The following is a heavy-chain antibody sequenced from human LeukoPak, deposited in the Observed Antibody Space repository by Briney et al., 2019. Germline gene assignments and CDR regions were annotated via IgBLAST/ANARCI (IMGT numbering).Heavy chain of an antibody. CDR1: EFTFSTYA. V-gene: IGHV3-23*01. Sequence: GGSLRLSCAASEFTFSTYAMSWVSQAPGKGLEWVSTISGSGGSTYYADSVKGRFTISRDNSKNTLYLQMNSLRAEDTALYYCAKDPRMTTVTTGFFDYWGRGTLSPSPQ. CDR3: AKDPRMTTVTTGFFDY. D-gene: IGHD4-17*01. J-gene: IGHJ4*02. CDR2: ISGSGGST.